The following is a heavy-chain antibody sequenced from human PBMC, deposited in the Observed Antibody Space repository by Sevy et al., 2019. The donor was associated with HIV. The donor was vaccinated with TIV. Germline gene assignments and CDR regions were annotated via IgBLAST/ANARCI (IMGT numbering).Heavy chain of an antibody. CDR2: ISYDGSNK. CDR1: GFTFSSYA. V-gene: IGHV3-30-3*01. J-gene: IGHJ3*02. Sequence: GGFLRLSCAASGFTFSSYAMHWVRQAPGKGLEWVAVISYDGSNKYYADSVKGRFTISRDNSKNTLYLQMNSLRAEDTAVYYCARTFMITFGGVIGNDAFDIWGQGTMVTVSS. CDR3: ARTFMITFGGVIGNDAFDI. D-gene: IGHD3-16*02.